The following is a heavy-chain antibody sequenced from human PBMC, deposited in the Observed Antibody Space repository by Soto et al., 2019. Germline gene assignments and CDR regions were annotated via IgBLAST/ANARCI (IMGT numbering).Heavy chain of an antibody. CDR2: INHSGST. CDR3: ARGYDSSGYYYLRNFDY. V-gene: IGHV4-34*01. J-gene: IGHJ4*02. Sequence: SETLSLTCAVYGGSFSGYYWGWIRQPPGKGLEWIGEINHSGSTNYNPSLKSRVTISVDTSKNQFSLKLSSVTAADTAVYYCARGYDSSGYYYLRNFDYWGQGTLVTVSS. CDR1: GGSFSGYY. D-gene: IGHD3-22*01.